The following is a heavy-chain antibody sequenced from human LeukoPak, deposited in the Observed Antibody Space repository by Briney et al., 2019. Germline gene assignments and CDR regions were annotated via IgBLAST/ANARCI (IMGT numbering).Heavy chain of an antibody. J-gene: IGHJ5*02. CDR1: GFTFSSYA. Sequence: GGSLRLSCAASGFTFSSYAMSWVRQAPGKGLEWVSAISGSGGSTYYADSVKGRFTISRDNSKNTLYLQMSSLRAGDTAVYYCAKEGGTYSTGWYWFDPWGQGTLVTVSS. D-gene: IGHD6-19*01. V-gene: IGHV3-23*01. CDR3: AKEGGTYSTGWYWFDP. CDR2: ISGSGGST.